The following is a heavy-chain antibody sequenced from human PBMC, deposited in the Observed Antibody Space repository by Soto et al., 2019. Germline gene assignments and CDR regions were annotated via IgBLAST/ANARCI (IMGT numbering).Heavy chain of an antibody. CDR2: IIPMSATI. J-gene: IGHJ4*02. CDR3: ARGWSYDILTGYSY. Sequence: SVKVSCKASGGIITNYAINWVRQAPGQGLELMGGIIPMSATIRYSGRFQGRVTITADESTSTAYMELSSLRSEDTAVYYCARGWSYDILTGYSYWGQGTLVTVYS. D-gene: IGHD3-9*01. V-gene: IGHV1-69*13. CDR1: GGIITNYA.